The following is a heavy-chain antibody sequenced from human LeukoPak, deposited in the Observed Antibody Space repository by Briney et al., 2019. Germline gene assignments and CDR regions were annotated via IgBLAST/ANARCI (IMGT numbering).Heavy chain of an antibody. D-gene: IGHD1-14*01. J-gene: IGHJ4*02. Sequence: GGSLRLSCAASGFTFSSYWMHWVRQAPGKGLVWVSRIYADGSSTNYADSVKGRFTISRDNAKNTLYLQMNSLRGEDTAVYYCARGASNRFDYWGQGTLVTVSS. CDR3: ARGASNRFDY. CDR2: IYADGSST. CDR1: GFTFSSYW. V-gene: IGHV3-74*01.